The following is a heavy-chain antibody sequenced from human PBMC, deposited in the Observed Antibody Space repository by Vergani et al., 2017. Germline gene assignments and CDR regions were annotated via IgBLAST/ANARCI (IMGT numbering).Heavy chain of an antibody. CDR2: IYYSGNT. CDR3: ARDVPYYGMDV. J-gene: IGHJ6*02. Sequence: QVQLQESGPGLVKPSETVSLTCTVSGGSINSYYWSWIRQPPGKGLEWIGYIYYSGNTNYNPSLKSRVTISVDTSKNQFSLKLSSVTAADTAVYYCARDVPYYGMDVWGQGTTVTVSS. V-gene: IGHV4-59*12. CDR1: GGSINSYY.